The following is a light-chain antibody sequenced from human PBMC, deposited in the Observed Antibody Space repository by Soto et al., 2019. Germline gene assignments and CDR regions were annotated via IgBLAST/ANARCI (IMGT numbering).Light chain of an antibody. CDR2: GSS. V-gene: IGKV3-20*01. Sequence: EVALTQSPGTLSLSPGERATLSCRASENVSNNYLAWYQPKPGQAPRLLIFGSSDRAAGIPDRFRGSGSGTDFTLTISRLEPEDFAVYYCQQYGSSPPYTFGQGTKLEIK. CDR3: QQYGSSPPYT. J-gene: IGKJ2*01. CDR1: ENVSNNY.